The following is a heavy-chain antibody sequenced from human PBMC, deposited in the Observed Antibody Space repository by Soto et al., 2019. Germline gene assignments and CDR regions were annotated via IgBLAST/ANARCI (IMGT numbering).Heavy chain of an antibody. J-gene: IGHJ5*02. V-gene: IGHV2-5*02. Sequence: QITLKESGPTLVKPTQTLTLTCTFSGFSLTTRGVGVGWIRQPPGKALECLALIYWDDDKRYSPSLQSGLSITKDTSKNQVVLTMTNVDPVDTATYYCAPIPNYYQYDWFDPWGQGTLVSVSS. CDR1: GFSLTTRGVG. CDR3: APIPNYYQYDWFDP. D-gene: IGHD3-16*01. CDR2: IYWDDDK.